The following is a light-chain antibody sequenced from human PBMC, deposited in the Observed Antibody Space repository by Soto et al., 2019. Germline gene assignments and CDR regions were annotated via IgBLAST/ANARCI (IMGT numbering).Light chain of an antibody. CDR2: AAS. J-gene: IGKJ1*01. CDR1: QAISTR. V-gene: IGKV1-12*01. Sequence: DIPLTQSPSSVSASVGDRVTITCRASQAISTRLAWYQQKPGTAPKLLIYAASTSGSGVPSRFSGSGSGTDFSLTVSSLQSEDFATYFCQQAHTFPWTFGQGTKVDIK. CDR3: QQAHTFPWT.